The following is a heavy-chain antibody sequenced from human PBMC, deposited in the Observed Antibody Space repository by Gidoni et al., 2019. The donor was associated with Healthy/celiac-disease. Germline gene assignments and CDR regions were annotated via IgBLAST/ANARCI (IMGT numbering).Heavy chain of an antibody. CDR3: ARGLDGSGSYSDY. CDR2: IYSGGST. CDR1: GFPVSSNY. V-gene: IGHV3-53*01. Sequence: EVQLVESGGGLIQPGGSLRLSCAASGFPVSSNYMSWVRQAPGKGLEWVSVIYSGGSTYYADSVKGRFTISRDNSKNTLYLQMNSLRAEDTAVYYCARGLDGSGSYSDYWGQGTLVTVSS. D-gene: IGHD3-10*01. J-gene: IGHJ4*02.